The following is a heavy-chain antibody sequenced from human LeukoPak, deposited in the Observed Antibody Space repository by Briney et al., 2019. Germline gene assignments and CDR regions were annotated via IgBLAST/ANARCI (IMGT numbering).Heavy chain of an antibody. CDR3: AKGLYYYAMDV. CDR1: GFTFSNYA. Sequence: GGSLRLSCAASGFTFSNYAMTWVRQAPGKGLDWISAIGDSGGGTYYADSVRGRFTISRDNSQNTLYLQMSSLRAEDTAVYYCAKGLYYYAMDVWGQGTAVTVSS. V-gene: IGHV3-23*01. J-gene: IGHJ6*02. CDR2: IGDSGGGT.